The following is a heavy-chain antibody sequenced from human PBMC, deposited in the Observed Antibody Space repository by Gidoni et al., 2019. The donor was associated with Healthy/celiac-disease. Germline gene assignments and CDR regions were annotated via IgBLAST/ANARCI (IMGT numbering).Heavy chain of an antibody. CDR3: ARPSTRMYYDILTGSAPPDAFDI. D-gene: IGHD3-9*01. CDR1: GYSFIIYS. Sequence: DVQLVQSGAEVQKPGESLRISSQGSGYSFIIYSVSSVRQMPGKGLEWMGRIDPSDSYTNYRPSCQGHVTISADKSISTAYLQWSSLKASDTAMYYCARPSTRMYYDILTGSAPPDAFDIWGQGTMVTVSS. V-gene: IGHV5-10-1*01. J-gene: IGHJ3*02. CDR2: IDPSDSYT.